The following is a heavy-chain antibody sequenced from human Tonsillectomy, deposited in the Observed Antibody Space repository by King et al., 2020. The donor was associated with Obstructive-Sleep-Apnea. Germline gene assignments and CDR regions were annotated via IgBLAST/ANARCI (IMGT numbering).Heavy chain of an antibody. CDR3: ARVGAGWAVPNLHPYSFDS. J-gene: IGHJ4*02. CDR1: GYTFSAYY. CDR2: INPNSCGT. Sequence: VQLVESGAEVKKPGASVKVSCKASGYTFSAYYMHWLRQAPGQGLEWMGWINPNSCGTDYAQKFQGRVTMTRETSISTAYMELSRLISDDTAVYYCARVGAGWAVPNLHPYSFDSWGQGTLVTVSS. D-gene: IGHD3-16*01. V-gene: IGHV1-2*02.